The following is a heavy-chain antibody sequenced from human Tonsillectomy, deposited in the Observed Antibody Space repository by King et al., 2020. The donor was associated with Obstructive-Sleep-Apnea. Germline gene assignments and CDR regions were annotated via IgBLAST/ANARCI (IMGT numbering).Heavy chain of an antibody. CDR3: ARGSGDFWSGYYSGWFDP. V-gene: IGHV4-61*01. Sequence: VQLQESGPGLVKPSETLSLTCTVSVGSVSSGSDYWSWIRQPPVKGLEWIGYIYYSGSTNYNPSLNSIVTISVDTSKNQFSLKLSSVTAADTAVYYCARGSGDFWSGYYSGWFDPWGQGTLVTVSS. CDR2: IYYSGST. D-gene: IGHD3-3*01. CDR1: VGSVSSGSDY. J-gene: IGHJ5*02.